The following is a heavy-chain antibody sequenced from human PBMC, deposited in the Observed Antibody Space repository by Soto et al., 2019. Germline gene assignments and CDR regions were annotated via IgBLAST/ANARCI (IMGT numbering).Heavy chain of an antibody. CDR1: GYTFTSHD. Sequence: QVQLVQSGAEVKKPGASVKVSCKASGYTFTSHDIRWVSQAPGTGLEWMGWISAYNGNTHYAQKVQGRVTMTTDTSMSTVHVERRSLRSDGTAVYYRARDGPTMDYWGQGTLVTVSS. CDR2: ISAYNGNT. CDR3: ARDGPTMDY. D-gene: IGHD3-10*01. J-gene: IGHJ4*02. V-gene: IGHV1-18*01.